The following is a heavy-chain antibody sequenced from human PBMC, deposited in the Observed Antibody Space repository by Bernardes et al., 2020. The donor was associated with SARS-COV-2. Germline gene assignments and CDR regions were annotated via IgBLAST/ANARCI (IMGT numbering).Heavy chain of an antibody. CDR2: IYWNDDK. Sequence: SGPTLVKPTQTLTLTCTFSGFSLSTSGVGVGWIRQPPGKALEWLALIYWNDDKRYSPSLKSRLTITKDTSKNQVVLTMTNMDPVDTATYYCARSVGYYYGSGTYQGFDPWGQGTLVTVSS. D-gene: IGHD3-10*01. J-gene: IGHJ5*02. CDR1: GFSLSTSGVG. V-gene: IGHV2-5*01. CDR3: ARSVGYYYGSGTYQGFDP.